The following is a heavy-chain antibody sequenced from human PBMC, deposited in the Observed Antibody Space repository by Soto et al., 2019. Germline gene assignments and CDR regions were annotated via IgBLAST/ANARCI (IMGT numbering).Heavy chain of an antibody. Sequence: ASVKVSCKASGGTFSSYTISWVRQAPGQGLEWMGRIIPILGIANYAQKFQGRVTITADKSTSTAYMELSSLRSEDTAVYYCASEAYDILTGYSHNWFDPWGQGTLVTVSS. CDR1: GGTFSSYT. CDR2: IIPILGIA. D-gene: IGHD3-9*01. CDR3: ASEAYDILTGYSHNWFDP. J-gene: IGHJ5*02. V-gene: IGHV1-69*02.